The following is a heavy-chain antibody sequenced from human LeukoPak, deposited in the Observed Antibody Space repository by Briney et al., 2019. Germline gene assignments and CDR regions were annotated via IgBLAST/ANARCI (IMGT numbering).Heavy chain of an antibody. CDR2: ISGSGGST. CDR3: ARGRGGYYYVGAFDI. V-gene: IGHV3-23*01. CDR1: GFTFSSYA. Sequence: GGSLRLSCAASGFTFSSYAMSWVRQAPGKGLEWVSAISGSGGSTYYADSVKGRFTISRDNSKNTLYLQMNSLRAEDTAVYYCARGRGGYYYVGAFDIWGQGTMVSVSS. D-gene: IGHD3-22*01. J-gene: IGHJ3*02.